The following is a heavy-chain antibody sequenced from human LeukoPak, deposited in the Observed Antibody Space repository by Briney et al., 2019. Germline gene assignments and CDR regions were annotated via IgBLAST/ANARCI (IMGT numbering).Heavy chain of an antibody. V-gene: IGHV4-39*07. Sequence: SETLSLTCTASGGSVSSSSSYWGWIRQPPGTGLEWIGSIYYSGSTYYNPSLKSRVTISVDTSKNQFSLKLSSVTAADTAVYYCARDRGYSYGPSRYYYYMDVWGKGTMVTVSS. D-gene: IGHD5-18*01. CDR3: ARDRGYSYGPSRYYYYMDV. CDR1: GGSVSSSSSY. J-gene: IGHJ6*03. CDR2: IYYSGST.